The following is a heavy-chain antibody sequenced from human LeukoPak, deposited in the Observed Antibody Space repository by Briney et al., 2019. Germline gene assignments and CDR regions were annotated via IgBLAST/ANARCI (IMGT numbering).Heavy chain of an antibody. J-gene: IGHJ5*02. CDR3: ARPYYYDSRIDP. D-gene: IGHD3-22*01. CDR1: GGSISSGDYY. V-gene: IGHV4-30-4*01. CDR2: MYYSAST. Sequence: PSQTLSLTCTVSGGSISSGDYYWSWIRQPPGKGLEWIAYMYYSASTYYNPSLKSRVTISADTSKNQLSLKLSSVTGVGTAVYYCARPYYYDSRIDPWGQGILVTVSS.